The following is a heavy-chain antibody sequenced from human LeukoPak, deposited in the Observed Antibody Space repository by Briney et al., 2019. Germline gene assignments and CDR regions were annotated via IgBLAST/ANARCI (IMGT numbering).Heavy chain of an antibody. V-gene: IGHV3-7*01. Sequence: GGSLRLSXAASGFTFSSYWMSWVRQAPGKGLEWVANIKQDGSEKYYVDSVKGRFTISRDNAKNSLYLQMNSLRAEDTAVYYCAKYCSSTSCYKSSPDWGQGTLVTVSS. CDR2: IKQDGSEK. CDR1: GFTFSSYW. J-gene: IGHJ4*02. D-gene: IGHD2-2*02. CDR3: AKYCSSTSCYKSSPD.